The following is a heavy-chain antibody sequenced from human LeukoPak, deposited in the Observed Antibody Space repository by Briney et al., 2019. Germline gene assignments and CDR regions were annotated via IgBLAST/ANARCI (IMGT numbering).Heavy chain of an antibody. V-gene: IGHV3-30*03. J-gene: IGHJ4*02. CDR3: AGGGSRYIQVWTFDY. CDR1: GFTFSSYG. D-gene: IGHD5-18*01. CDR2: ISYDGSNE. Sequence: GRSLRLSCAASGFTFSSYGMHWVRQAPGKGLEWVAVISYDGSNEYYADSVKGRFTISRDNSKNTLYLQMNSLRVEDTAVYYCAGGGSRYIQVWTFDYWGQGTLVTVSS.